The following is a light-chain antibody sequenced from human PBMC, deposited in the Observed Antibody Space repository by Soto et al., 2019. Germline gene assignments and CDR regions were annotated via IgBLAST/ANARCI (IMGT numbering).Light chain of an antibody. CDR3: QQLKSNLIT. CDR2: AAS. CDR1: QDIGIY. Sequence: IQLTQSPSSLSASVGDRVTITCRASQDIGIYLAWYQQKPGKAPNLLIYAASSLQSGVPSRFSGSGSGTEFTLTISSLQPEDFATYYCQQLKSNLITFGQGTRLEIK. J-gene: IGKJ5*01. V-gene: IGKV1-9*01.